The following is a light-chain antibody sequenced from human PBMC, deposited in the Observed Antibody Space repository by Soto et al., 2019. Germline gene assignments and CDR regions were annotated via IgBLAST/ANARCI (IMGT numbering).Light chain of an antibody. J-gene: IGKJ4*01. CDR3: QQFSSYPLT. V-gene: IGKV3-11*01. Sequence: EIVSTQSPATLSLSPWERATLSCRASQNINRYLAWYHQKPGQPPRLLIYDASTRATGIPARFSGSGSGTDFTLTISSLEPEDFAVYYCQQFSSYPLTVGGGTKVDI. CDR2: DAS. CDR1: QNINRY.